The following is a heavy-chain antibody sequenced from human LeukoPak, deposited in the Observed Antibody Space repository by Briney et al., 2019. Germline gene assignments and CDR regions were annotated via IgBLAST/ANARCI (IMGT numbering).Heavy chain of an antibody. CDR2: IYYSGST. CDR1: GGSISSSTYY. J-gene: IGHJ3*02. V-gene: IGHV4-39*07. Sequence: SETLSLTCSVSGGSISSSTYYWGWIRQPPGKGLEWIGNIYYSGSTYYNPSLRSRVTISVDTSKNQFSLKLSSVTAADTAVYYCARDPRRVRDAFDIWGQGTMVTVSS. D-gene: IGHD3-10*01. CDR3: ARDPRRVRDAFDI.